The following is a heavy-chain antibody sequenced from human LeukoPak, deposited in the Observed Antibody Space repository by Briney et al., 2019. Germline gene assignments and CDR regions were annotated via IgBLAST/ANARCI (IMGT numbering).Heavy chain of an antibody. CDR2: IIPIIGIV. Sequence: GSSVKVSCKASGGTFSRYAISWVRQAPGQGLEWMGRIIPIIGIVNYAQKFQGRVTITADKSTSTAYMELSSLRSEDTAVYYCARVPSGYTPNAKYYYYGMDVWGQGTTVTVSS. D-gene: IGHD5-12*01. J-gene: IGHJ6*02. V-gene: IGHV1-69*04. CDR3: ARVPSGYTPNAKYYYYGMDV. CDR1: GGTFSRYA.